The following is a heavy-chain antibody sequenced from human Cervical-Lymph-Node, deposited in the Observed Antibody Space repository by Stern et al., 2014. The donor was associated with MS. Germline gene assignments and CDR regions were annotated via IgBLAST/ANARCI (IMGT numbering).Heavy chain of an antibody. CDR3: TKRESDFWSGGFDP. Sequence: VQLVESGGGVVQPGRSLRLSCAASGFTFSVYGMHWVRQAPGKGLEWVALISYDGSNKSYADSVKGLFTIPRDNSKDTLYLQMNSLRSEDTAVYYCTKRESDFWSGGFDPWGQGTLVTVSS. D-gene: IGHD3-3*01. CDR1: GFTFSVYG. V-gene: IGHV3-30*18. J-gene: IGHJ5*02. CDR2: ISYDGSNK.